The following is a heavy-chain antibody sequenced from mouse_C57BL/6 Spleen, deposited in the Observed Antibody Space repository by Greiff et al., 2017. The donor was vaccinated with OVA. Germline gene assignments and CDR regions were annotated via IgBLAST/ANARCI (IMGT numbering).Heavy chain of an antibody. Sequence: EVQLVESEGGLVQPGSSMKLSCTASGFTFSDYYMAWVRQVPEKGLEWVANINYDGSSTYYLDSLKSRFIISRDNAKNILYLQMSSLKSEDTATYYCARNDYYGAMDYWGQGTSVTVSS. D-gene: IGHD1-1*01. CDR2: INYDGSST. CDR1: GFTFSDYY. J-gene: IGHJ4*01. V-gene: IGHV5-16*01. CDR3: ARNDYYGAMDY.